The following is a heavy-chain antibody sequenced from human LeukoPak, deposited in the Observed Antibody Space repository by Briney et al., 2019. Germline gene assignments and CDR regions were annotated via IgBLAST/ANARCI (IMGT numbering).Heavy chain of an antibody. CDR3: ARGPLTVTRGFDP. Sequence: SETLSLTCTVSGGSINSYYWSWIRQPAGKGLEWIGRICTSGSTNYNPSLKSRVTMSVDTSKNQFSLKLSSVTAADTAVYYCARGPLTVTRGFDPWGQGTLVTVSS. D-gene: IGHD4-17*01. CDR2: ICTSGST. V-gene: IGHV4-4*07. J-gene: IGHJ5*02. CDR1: GGSINSYY.